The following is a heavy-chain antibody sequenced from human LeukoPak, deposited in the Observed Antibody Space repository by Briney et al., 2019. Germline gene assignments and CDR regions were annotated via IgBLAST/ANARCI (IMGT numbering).Heavy chain of an antibody. CDR3: TRGVAISTSGWYDTFDY. V-gene: IGHV3-64*02. D-gene: IGHD6-19*01. Sequence: GGSLRLSCAAAGFTFSNYAMYWVRQAPGKGLEYVSVISTDGSRRYYADSVKGRFTISRDNSKNTLYLQMGSLRAEDMAVYYCTRGVAISTSGWYDTFDYWGQGALVTVSS. J-gene: IGHJ4*02. CDR1: GFTFSNYA. CDR2: ISTDGSRR.